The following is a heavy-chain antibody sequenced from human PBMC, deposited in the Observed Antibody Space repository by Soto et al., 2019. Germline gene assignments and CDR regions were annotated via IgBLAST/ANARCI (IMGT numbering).Heavy chain of an antibody. D-gene: IGHD6-13*01. J-gene: IGHJ4*02. Sequence: GGSLRLSCAASGFTFSSYSMNWVRQAPGKGLEWVSSISSSSSSTYYADSVKGRFTISRDNAKNTLYLQMNSLRAEDTAIYYCARDPVDHGQQQPIEHYRGQGILVTVSS. CDR1: GFTFSSYS. CDR3: ARDPVDHGQQQPIEHY. V-gene: IGHV3-21*04. CDR2: ISSSSSST.